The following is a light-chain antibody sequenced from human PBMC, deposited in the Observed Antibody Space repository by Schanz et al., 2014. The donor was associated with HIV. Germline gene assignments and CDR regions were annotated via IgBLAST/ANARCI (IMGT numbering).Light chain of an antibody. V-gene: IGLV2-14*03. J-gene: IGLJ3*02. Sequence: QSALTQPASVSGSPGQSITISCTGVSSAVGGHNYVPWYQQHPGRAPQLMIHDVTYRPSGVSDRFSGSKSGNTASLTISGLQAEDEADYYCSSSSTTTCVFGGGTKLTVL. CDR2: DVT. CDR3: SSSSTTTCV. CDR1: SSAVGGHNY.